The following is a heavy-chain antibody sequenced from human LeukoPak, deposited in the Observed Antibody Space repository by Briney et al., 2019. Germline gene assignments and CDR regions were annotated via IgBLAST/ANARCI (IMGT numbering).Heavy chain of an antibody. CDR1: GGSFSGYY. J-gene: IGHJ4*02. Sequence: SSETLSLTCAVYGGSFSGYYWSWIRQPPGKGLEWIGEINHSGSTNYNPSLKSRATISVDTSKNQFSLKLSSVTAADTAVYYCARVPLYYYDSSGYYSGVYYFDYWGQGTLVTVSS. V-gene: IGHV4-34*01. D-gene: IGHD3-22*01. CDR2: INHSGST. CDR3: ARVPLYYYDSSGYYSGVYYFDY.